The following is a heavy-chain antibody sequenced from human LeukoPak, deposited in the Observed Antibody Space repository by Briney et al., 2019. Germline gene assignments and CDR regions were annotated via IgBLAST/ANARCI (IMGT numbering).Heavy chain of an antibody. J-gene: IGHJ3*02. CDR1: GGSISGFY. V-gene: IGHV4-39*01. D-gene: IGHD6-19*01. CDR2: IYYSGST. Sequence: SETLSLTCTVSGGSISGFYWGWIRQPPGKGLEWIGSIYYSGSTYYNPSLKSRVTISVDTSKNQFSLKLSSVTAADTAVYYCASTISGWYDAFDIWGQGTMVTVSS. CDR3: ASTISGWYDAFDI.